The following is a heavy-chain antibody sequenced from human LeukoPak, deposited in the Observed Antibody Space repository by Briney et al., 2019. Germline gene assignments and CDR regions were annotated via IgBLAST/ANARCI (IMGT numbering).Heavy chain of an antibody. Sequence: ASVKVSCKASGYTFTSYYMHWVRQAPGQGLEWMGIINPSGGSTSYAQKFQGRVTMSRDMSTSTVYMELSSLRSEDTAMYYCARVSYDILTGDYYMDVWGKGTTVTVSS. V-gene: IGHV1-46*01. J-gene: IGHJ6*03. CDR1: GYTFTSYY. CDR3: ARVSYDILTGDYYMDV. D-gene: IGHD3-9*01. CDR2: INPSGGST.